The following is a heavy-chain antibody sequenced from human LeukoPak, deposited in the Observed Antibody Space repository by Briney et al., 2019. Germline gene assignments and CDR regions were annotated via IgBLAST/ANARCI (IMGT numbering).Heavy chain of an antibody. CDR3: ARDQVYYDFWSGNYYYMDV. D-gene: IGHD3-3*01. CDR2: IKQDGSEK. CDR1: GFTFSSYW. Sequence: PGGSLRLSCAASGFTFSSYWMSWVRQAPGKGLGWVANIKQDGSEKYYVDSVKGRFTISRDNAKNSLYLQMNSLRAEDTAVYYCARDQVYYDFWSGNYYYMDVWGKGTTVTVSS. J-gene: IGHJ6*03. V-gene: IGHV3-7*01.